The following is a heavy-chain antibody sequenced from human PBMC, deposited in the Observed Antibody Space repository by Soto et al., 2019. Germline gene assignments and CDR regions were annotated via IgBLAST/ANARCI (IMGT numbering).Heavy chain of an antibody. Sequence: GGSLRLSCAASGFTFSSYGMHWVRQAPGKGLEWVAVISYDGSNKYYADSVKGRFTISRDNSKNTLYLQMNSLRAEDTAVYYCAKDLQLLWFGELANPFDYWGQGTLVTVSS. CDR1: GFTFSSYG. CDR3: AKDLQLLWFGELANPFDY. CDR2: ISYDGSNK. V-gene: IGHV3-30*18. D-gene: IGHD3-10*01. J-gene: IGHJ4*02.